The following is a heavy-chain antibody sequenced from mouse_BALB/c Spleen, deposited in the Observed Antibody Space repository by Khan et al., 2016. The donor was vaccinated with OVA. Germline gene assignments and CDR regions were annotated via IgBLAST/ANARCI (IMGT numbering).Heavy chain of an antibody. J-gene: IGHJ2*01. CDR1: GYTFTSYW. D-gene: IGHD1-1*01. V-gene: IGHV1S81*02. Sequence: QVQLQQSGAELVKPGASVKMSCKASGYTFTSYWMHWVKQRLGQGLEWFAETKPTNGRTYYNEKFKSKATLTVDTSSSTAYMLLSGPTFEDSAVYYCARIKKIGATYFDYWGQGTTLTVSS. CDR3: ARIKKIGATYFDY. CDR2: TKPTNGRT.